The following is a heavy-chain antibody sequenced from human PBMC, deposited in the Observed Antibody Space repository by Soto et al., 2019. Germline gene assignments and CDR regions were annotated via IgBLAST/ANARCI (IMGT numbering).Heavy chain of an antibody. CDR3: ARDRMAVAGRWLDP. Sequence: PSETLSLTCTFSGGSISIGGYYWSWIRQHPGKGLERIGYIYYSGSTYYNPSLKSRVTISVYTSKNQFSLKLSSVTAAATAVYYCARDRMAVAGRWLDPWGKGPLVTVFS. D-gene: IGHD6-19*01. J-gene: IGHJ5*02. V-gene: IGHV4-31*03. CDR1: GGSISIGGYY. CDR2: IYYSGST.